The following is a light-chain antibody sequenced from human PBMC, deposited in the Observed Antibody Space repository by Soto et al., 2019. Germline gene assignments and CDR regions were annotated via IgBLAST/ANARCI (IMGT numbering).Light chain of an antibody. Sequence: DIVMTQSPDSLAVSLGERATINCKSSQSVSYSSNNKNYLAWYQQKPGQPPKLLIYWASTRESGVPDRFSGSGSGTDFTLTISSLQAKDVAVYYCQQYYSTPRTFGQGTKVEIK. J-gene: IGKJ1*01. V-gene: IGKV4-1*01. CDR2: WAS. CDR3: QQYYSTPRT. CDR1: QSVSYSSNNKNY.